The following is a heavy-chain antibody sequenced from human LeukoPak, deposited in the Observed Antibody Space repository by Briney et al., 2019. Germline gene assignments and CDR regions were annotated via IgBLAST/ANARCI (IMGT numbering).Heavy chain of an antibody. D-gene: IGHD6-19*01. CDR1: GFTFSNYW. J-gene: IGHJ4*02. CDR2: IKQDGSEK. CDR3: ARGSGWYMY. V-gene: IGHV3-7*01. Sequence: GGSLRLSCAASGFTFSNYWMSWVRQAPGKELEWVANIKQDGSEKYYVDSVKGRFTISRDNAKNSLYLQMNSLRAEDTAVYYCARGSGWYMYWGQGTLVTVSS.